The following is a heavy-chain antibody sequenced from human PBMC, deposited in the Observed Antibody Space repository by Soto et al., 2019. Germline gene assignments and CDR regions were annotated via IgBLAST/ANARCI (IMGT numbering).Heavy chain of an antibody. D-gene: IGHD2-15*01. V-gene: IGHV4-4*07. CDR2: LSTSGRT. J-gene: IGHJ2*01. CDR3: ARGLVRYFDL. Sequence: SETLSLTCTVSGDSFGNFYWSWIRQPAGKGLESIGRLSTSGRTNYSPSLQSRVTMSLDTSKNRFSLRLTSVSAADTAVYFCARGLVRYFDLSGRGTLVTVS. CDR1: GDSFGNFY.